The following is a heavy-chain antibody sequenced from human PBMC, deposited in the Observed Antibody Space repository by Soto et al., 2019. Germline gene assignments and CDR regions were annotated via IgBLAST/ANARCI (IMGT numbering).Heavy chain of an antibody. D-gene: IGHD2-15*01. CDR1: GYTFSDYY. CDR3: AKIEFGGPVGPVDY. CDR2: INPNSGGT. Sequence: VASVKVSCKXSGYTFSDYYIHWVRQAPGQGLEWMGWINPNSGGTKYAPKFQGGVTMTRDTSITTAYMELSRLRSGDTAVYYCAKIEFGGPVGPVDYWGQGTLVTVSS. J-gene: IGHJ4*02. V-gene: IGHV1-2*02.